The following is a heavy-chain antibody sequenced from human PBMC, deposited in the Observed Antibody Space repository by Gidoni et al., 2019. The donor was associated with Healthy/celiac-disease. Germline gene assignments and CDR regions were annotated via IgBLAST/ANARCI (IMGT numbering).Heavy chain of an antibody. J-gene: IGHJ4*02. CDR2: ISGDGGST. D-gene: IGHD3-16*02. CDR1: GFTFDDYA. CDR3: AKDLRAFGGVIVMGPCFDY. Sequence: EVQLVESGGGVVQPGGSLRLSCAASGFTFDDYAMHWVRQAPGKGLEWVSLISGDGGSTYYADSVKGRFTISRDNSKNSLYLQMNSLRTEDTALYYCAKDLRAFGGVIVMGPCFDYWGQGTLVTVSS. V-gene: IGHV3-43*02.